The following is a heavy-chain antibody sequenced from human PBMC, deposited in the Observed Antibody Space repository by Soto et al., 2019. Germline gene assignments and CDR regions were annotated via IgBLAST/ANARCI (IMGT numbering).Heavy chain of an antibody. CDR1: GGSFSGYY. CDR2: INHSGST. D-gene: IGHD6-6*01. Sequence: QVQLQQWGAGLLKPSETLSLTCAVYGGSFSGYYWSWIRQPPGKGLEWIGEINHSGSTNYNPSLKSRVTISVDTSKNQFSLKLSSVTAADTAVYYCARSSSSPLGYWGQGTLVTVSS. J-gene: IGHJ4*02. CDR3: ARSSSSPLGY. V-gene: IGHV4-34*01.